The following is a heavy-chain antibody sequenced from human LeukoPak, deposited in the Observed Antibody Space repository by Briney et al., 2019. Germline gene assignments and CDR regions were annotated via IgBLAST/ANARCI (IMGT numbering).Heavy chain of an antibody. Sequence: GESLKISGKGSGYNFNTYWIGWVRQTPGKGLEWMGIIYPADSETRYSPSFQGQVTISADKSISTAYLQWSSLKASDTAMYYCARTGIFDYWGQGTLVTVSS. J-gene: IGHJ4*02. CDR2: IYPADSET. V-gene: IGHV5-51*01. CDR3: ARTGIFDY. CDR1: GYNFNTYW.